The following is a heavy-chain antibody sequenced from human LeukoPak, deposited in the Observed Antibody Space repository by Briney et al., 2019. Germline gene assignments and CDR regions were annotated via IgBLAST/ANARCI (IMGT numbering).Heavy chain of an antibody. CDR2: ISGSGGST. J-gene: IGHJ4*02. Sequence: GGSLRLSCAASGFTFSSYAMSWVRQAPGKGLEWVSAISGSGGSTYYADSVKGRFTVSRDNSKNTLYLQMNSLRAEDTAVYYCATPWNGDYVGFDYWGQGTLVTVSS. D-gene: IGHD4-17*01. CDR3: ATPWNGDYVGFDY. V-gene: IGHV3-23*01. CDR1: GFTFSSYA.